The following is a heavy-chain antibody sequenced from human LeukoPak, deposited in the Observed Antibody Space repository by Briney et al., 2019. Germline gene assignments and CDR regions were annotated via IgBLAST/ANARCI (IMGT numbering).Heavy chain of an antibody. V-gene: IGHV1-2*02. CDR2: INPNSGGT. CDR3: ARSPRRCSSTSCYQTIFDY. CDR1: EYTFTGYY. J-gene: IGHJ4*02. Sequence: GASVKVSCKASEYTFTGYYMHWVRQAPGQGLEWMGWINPNSGGTNYAQKFQGRVTMTRDTSISTAYMELSRLRSDDTAVYYCARSPRRCSSTSCYQTIFDYWGQGTLVTVSS. D-gene: IGHD2-2*01.